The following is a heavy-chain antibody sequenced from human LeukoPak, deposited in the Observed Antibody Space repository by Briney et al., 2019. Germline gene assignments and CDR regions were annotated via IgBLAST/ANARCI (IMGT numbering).Heavy chain of an antibody. D-gene: IGHD1-1*01. J-gene: IGHJ4*02. CDR1: GFTFRSYS. CDR3: ARYNWNDVVSALDY. Sequence: GGSLRLSCAGSGFTFRSYSMNWVRQAPGKGLEWVSYISTSDSTIYYADSVEGRFTISRDNAKNSLYLQMNRLRSDDTAVYFCARYNWNDVVSALDYWGQGTLVTVSS. V-gene: IGHV3-48*04. CDR2: ISTSDSTI.